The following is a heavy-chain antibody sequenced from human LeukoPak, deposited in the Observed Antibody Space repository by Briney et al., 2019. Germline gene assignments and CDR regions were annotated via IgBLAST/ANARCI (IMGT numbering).Heavy chain of an antibody. CDR3: TSNLYCSTSSCYTLVN. J-gene: IGHJ4*02. Sequence: PGGSLRLSCAASGFTFSNGWMSWVRQAPGKGLERVGRIKSKSERGTTDYAAPVKGRFTISRDGSTNTVYLHMNSLKTEDTAVYFCTSNLYCSTSSCYTLVNWGQGTLVAVSP. D-gene: IGHD2-2*02. V-gene: IGHV3-15*01. CDR2: IKSKSERGTT. CDR1: GFTFSNGW.